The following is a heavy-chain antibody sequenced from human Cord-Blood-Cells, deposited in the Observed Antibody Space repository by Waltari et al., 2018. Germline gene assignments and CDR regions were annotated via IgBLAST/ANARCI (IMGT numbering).Heavy chain of an antibody. CDR2: IIPILGIA. D-gene: IGHD1-20*01. V-gene: IGHV1-69*09. CDR1: GGTFSSYA. J-gene: IGHJ2*01. CDR3: ARVVGNWNVWYFDL. Sequence: QVQLVQSGAEVKKPGSSVKVSCKASGGTFSSYAISWVRQAPGQGLEWMGRIIPILGIANYAQKFQGRVTITADKSTSTAYMELSSLRSEDTAVYYCARVVGNWNVWYFDLWGRGTLVTVSS.